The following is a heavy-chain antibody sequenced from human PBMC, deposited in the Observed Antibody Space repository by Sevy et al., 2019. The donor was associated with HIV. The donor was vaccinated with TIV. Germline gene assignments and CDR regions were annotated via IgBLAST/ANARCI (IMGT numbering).Heavy chain of an antibody. CDR1: GFTFSNAW. CDR3: TTDNSYGYYYFDY. CDR2: IKSKTDGGTT. Sequence: GGSLRLSCVASGFTFSNAWMSWVRQAPGKGLEWVGRIKSKTDGGTTDYAAPVKGRFTISRDDSKNTLYLQMNSLKTEDTAVYYCTTDNSYGYYYFDYWGQGTLVTVSS. D-gene: IGHD5-18*01. J-gene: IGHJ4*02. V-gene: IGHV3-15*01.